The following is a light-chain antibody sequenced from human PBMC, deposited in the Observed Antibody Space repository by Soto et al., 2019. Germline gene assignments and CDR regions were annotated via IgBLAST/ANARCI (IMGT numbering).Light chain of an antibody. CDR1: QSVWSNF. J-gene: IGKJ4*01. V-gene: IGKV3-20*01. CDR2: GVS. Sequence: EIVLTQSPGTLSLSPGERATLSCRASQSVWSNFFAWYQQKPGQAPRLLIYGVSSRATGIPDRFSGGGSGTDFALSVSRLEAEDFAVYYCRQYGGPHTTVGGGTTVEL. CDR3: RQYGGPHTT.